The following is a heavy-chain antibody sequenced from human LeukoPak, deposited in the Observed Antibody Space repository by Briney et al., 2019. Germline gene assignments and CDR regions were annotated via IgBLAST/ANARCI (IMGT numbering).Heavy chain of an antibody. V-gene: IGHV3-53*01. J-gene: IGHJ4*02. CDR2: IYSGGST. CDR3: ARDSVIVSGNQSGVDYFDH. Sequence: GGSLRLSCAASGFTVSSNYMIWVRQAPGKGLEWVSVIYSGGSTYYADSVKGRFTISRDSYKNTLYLQMDSLRAEDTAVYYCARDSVIVSGNQSGVDYFDHWGQGTLVTVSS. CDR1: GFTVSSNY. D-gene: IGHD3-16*01.